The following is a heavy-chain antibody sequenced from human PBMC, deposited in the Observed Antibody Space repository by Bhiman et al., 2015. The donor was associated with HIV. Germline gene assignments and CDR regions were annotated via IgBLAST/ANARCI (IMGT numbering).Heavy chain of an antibody. CDR3: AREFTGYNSSNFDY. D-gene: IGHD6-13*01. CDR1: GFTFSIYS. CDR2: ISSSSSYI. Sequence: EVQLVESGGGLVKPGGSLRLSCAASGFTFSIYSMNWVRQAPGKGLEWVSSISSSSSYIYYADSVKGRFTISRDNAKNSLYLQVNSLRAEDTAVYYCAREFTGYNSSNFDYWGQGTLVTVSS. J-gene: IGHJ4*02. V-gene: IGHV3-21*01.